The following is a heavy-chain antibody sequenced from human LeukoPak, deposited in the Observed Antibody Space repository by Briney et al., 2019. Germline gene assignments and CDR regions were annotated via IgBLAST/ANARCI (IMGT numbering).Heavy chain of an antibody. J-gene: IGHJ4*02. D-gene: IGHD1-26*01. CDR2: IYPSDSDT. Sequence: GESLKISCQGSEYSFATYWIAWLRQMPGNGLEWMGIIYPSDSDTRYSPSFQGQVTISADKSIKTAYLQWSSLKASDTAMYYCARPLQGIVGATGLDYWGQGTLVTVSS. V-gene: IGHV5-51*01. CDR1: EYSFATYW. CDR3: ARPLQGIVGATGLDY.